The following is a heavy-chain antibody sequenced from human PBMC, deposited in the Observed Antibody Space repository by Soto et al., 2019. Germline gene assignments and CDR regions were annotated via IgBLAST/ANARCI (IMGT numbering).Heavy chain of an antibody. CDR2: INAGNGNT. V-gene: IGHV1-3*01. CDR1: GYTFTSYA. J-gene: IGHJ4*02. CDR3: ASGYGGNGTIDY. D-gene: IGHD4-17*01. Sequence: ASVKVSCKASGYTFTSYAMHWVRQAPGQRLEWMGWINAGNGNTKYSQKYQGRVTITRDTSASTAYMELSSLRSEDTAVYYCASGYGGNGTIDYWGQGTLVTVSS.